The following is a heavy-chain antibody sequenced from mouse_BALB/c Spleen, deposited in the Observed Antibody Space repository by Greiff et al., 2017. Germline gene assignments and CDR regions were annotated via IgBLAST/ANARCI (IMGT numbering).Heavy chain of an antibody. D-gene: IGHD2-4*01. V-gene: IGHV14-3*02. CDR1: GFNIKDTY. Sequence: EVQLQQSGAELVKPGASVKLSCTASGFNIKDTYMHWVKQRPEQGLEWIGRIDPANGNTKYDPKFQGKATITADTSSNTAYLQLSSLTSEDTAVYYCALYYDYDEGYFAYWGQGTLVTVSA. CDR2: IDPANGNT. CDR3: ALYYDYDEGYFAY. J-gene: IGHJ3*01.